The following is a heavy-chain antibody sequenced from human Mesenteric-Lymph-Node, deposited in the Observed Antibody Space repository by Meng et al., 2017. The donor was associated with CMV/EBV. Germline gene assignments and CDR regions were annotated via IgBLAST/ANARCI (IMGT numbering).Heavy chain of an antibody. Sequence: ASVKVSCKASGYTFTSYYIHWVRQAPGQGLEWMGIINPSGGSTSHAQKFQGRVTMTRDTSTSTVYMQLSSLRSEDTAVYYCARGSAYGGITIFGVVRRGMDVWGQGTTVTVSS. J-gene: IGHJ6*02. D-gene: IGHD3-3*01. CDR2: INPSGGST. V-gene: IGHV1-46*01. CDR3: ARGSAYGGITIFGVVRRGMDV. CDR1: GYTFTSYY.